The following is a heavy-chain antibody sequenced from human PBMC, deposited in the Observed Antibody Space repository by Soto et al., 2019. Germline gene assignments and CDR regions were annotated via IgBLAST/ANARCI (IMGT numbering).Heavy chain of an antibody. CDR1: GYTFTSYA. V-gene: IGHV1-3*01. CDR2: INAGNGNT. J-gene: IGHJ5*02. D-gene: IGHD3-9*01. CDR3: ARASHDILTGYHDGWFDP. Sequence: QVQLVQSGAEVKKPGASVKVSCKASGYTFTSYAMHWVRQAPGQRLEWMGWINAGNGNTKYSQKFQGRVTITRDTSASTAYMELSSLRSEDTAVYYCARASHDILTGYHDGWFDPWGQGTLVTVSS.